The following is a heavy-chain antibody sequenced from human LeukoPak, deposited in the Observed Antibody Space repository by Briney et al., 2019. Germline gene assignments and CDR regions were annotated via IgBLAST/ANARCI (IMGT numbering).Heavy chain of an antibody. CDR3: ARALSYSYGSMDF. D-gene: IGHD5-18*01. CDR1: GITLSNYG. Sequence: GGSLRLSCVVSGITLSNYGMSWVRQAPGKGLEWVAGISGSGGGTNYADSVKGRFTISRDNAKNSLYLQMNSLRAEDTAVYYCARALSYSYGSMDFWGQGTLVIVSS. J-gene: IGHJ4*02. V-gene: IGHV3-23*01. CDR2: ISGSGGGT.